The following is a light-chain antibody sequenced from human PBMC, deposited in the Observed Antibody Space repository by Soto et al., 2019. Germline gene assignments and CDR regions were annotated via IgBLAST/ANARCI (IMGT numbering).Light chain of an antibody. CDR2: DDN. Sequence: QSVLTQPPSVSAAPGQKVTISCSGCSSNIGGNSVSWYQQLPGTAPKLLIYDDNKRPSGIPDRFSGSKSGTSVTLGITGFQTGDEADYYCGSWDSSLSAYVFGTGTKVTVL. V-gene: IGLV1-51*01. CDR3: GSWDSSLSAYV. CDR1: SSNIGGNS. J-gene: IGLJ1*01.